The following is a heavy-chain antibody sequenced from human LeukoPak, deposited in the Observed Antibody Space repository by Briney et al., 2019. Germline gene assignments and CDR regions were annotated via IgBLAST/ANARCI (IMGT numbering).Heavy chain of an antibody. CDR3: AQTGYCSSTSCYTQFDY. Sequence: SQTLSLTCAVSGGSISSGGYSWSWIRQPPGKGLEWIGYIYHSGSTYYNPSLKSRVTISVDRSKNQFSLKLSSVTAADTAVYYCAQTGYCSSTSCYTQFDYWGQGTLVTVSS. CDR2: IYHSGST. D-gene: IGHD2-2*02. V-gene: IGHV4-30-2*01. J-gene: IGHJ4*02. CDR1: GGSISSGGYS.